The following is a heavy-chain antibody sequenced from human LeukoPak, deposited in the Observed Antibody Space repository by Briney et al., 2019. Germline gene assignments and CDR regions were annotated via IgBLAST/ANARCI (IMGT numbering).Heavy chain of an antibody. CDR2: ISTSSTTI. J-gene: IGHJ4*02. D-gene: IGHD5-12*01. V-gene: IGHV3-48*01. CDR1: GFTFSTYR. Sequence: GGSLRLSCTASGFTFSTYRMNWVRQAPGKGLEWVSYISTSSTTIYYADSVKGRFTISRDNAKNSLYLQMNSLRAEDTGVYYCAREVATVRSDYWGQGTLVTVSS. CDR3: AREVATVRSDY.